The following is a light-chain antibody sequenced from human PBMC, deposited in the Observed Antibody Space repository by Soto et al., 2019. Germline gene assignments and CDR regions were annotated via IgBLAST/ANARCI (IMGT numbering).Light chain of an antibody. Sequence: QSVLTQSPSASASLGASVKLTCTLSSGHSSYAIAWHQKQPGKGPRYLMYLNNDGSHTKGDGIPDRFSGSSSGAERYLIISSLQSEDEADYYCQTWGTGFQVFGGGTKVTVL. CDR3: QTWGTGFQV. CDR1: SGHSSYA. CDR2: LNNDGSH. J-gene: IGLJ2*01. V-gene: IGLV4-69*01.